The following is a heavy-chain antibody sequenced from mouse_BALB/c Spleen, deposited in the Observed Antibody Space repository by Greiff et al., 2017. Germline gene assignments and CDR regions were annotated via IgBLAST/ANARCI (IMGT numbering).Heavy chain of an antibody. CDR1: GFTFSSYA. Sequence: DVLLVESGGGLVKPGGSLKLSCAASGFTFSSYAMSWVRQTPEKRLEWVGSISSGGSTYYPDSMKGRITISKDNARNILYLQMSSLRYEETAMYYCARGRSVTGYFDDWGEGTTVTVSS. CDR3: ARGRSVTGYFDD. J-gene: IGHJ1*01. V-gene: IGHV5-6-5*01. CDR2: ISSGGST.